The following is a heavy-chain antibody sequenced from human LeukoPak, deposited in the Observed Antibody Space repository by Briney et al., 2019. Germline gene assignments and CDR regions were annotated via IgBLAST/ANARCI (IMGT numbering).Heavy chain of an antibody. CDR1: GFTFSRYG. Sequence: PGRSLRLSCAASGFTFSRYGMHWVRQAPGKGLEWVAVISYDGSNKYYADSVKGRFTISRDNSKNTLYLQMNSLRAEDTAVYYCARPYGFSYYYGMDVWGQGTTVTVSS. CDR3: ARPYGFSYYYGMDV. V-gene: IGHV3-30*03. D-gene: IGHD3-10*01. J-gene: IGHJ6*02. CDR2: ISYDGSNK.